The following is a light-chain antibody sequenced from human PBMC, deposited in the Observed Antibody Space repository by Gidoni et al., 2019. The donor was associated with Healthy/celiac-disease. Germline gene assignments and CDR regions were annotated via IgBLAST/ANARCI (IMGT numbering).Light chain of an antibody. J-gene: IGKJ2*02. Sequence: DIQMTQSPSTLSASVGDRVTITCRASQSISSWLAWYQQKPGKAPKLLIYDASSLESGVPSRFSGSGSGTEFTLTISSLQPDDFATYYCQQYNSYSLWTFGQXTKLEIK. CDR3: QQYNSYSLWT. CDR1: QSISSW. V-gene: IGKV1-5*01. CDR2: DAS.